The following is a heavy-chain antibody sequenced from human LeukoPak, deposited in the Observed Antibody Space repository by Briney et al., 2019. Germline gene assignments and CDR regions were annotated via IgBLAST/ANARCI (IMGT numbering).Heavy chain of an antibody. Sequence: ASETLSLTCTVSGGSISSSSYYWGWIRQPPGKGLEWIGSIYYSGSTYYNPSLKMRVTISVDTSKNQFALKLSSVTAADTAVYYCARTTVVTYPVDYWGQGTLVTVSS. CDR2: IYYSGST. V-gene: IGHV4-39*06. CDR3: ARTTVVTYPVDY. CDR1: GGSISSSSYY. D-gene: IGHD4-23*01. J-gene: IGHJ4*02.